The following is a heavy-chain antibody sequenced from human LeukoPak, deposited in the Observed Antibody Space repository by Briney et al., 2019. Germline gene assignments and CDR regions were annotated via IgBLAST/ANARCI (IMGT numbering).Heavy chain of an antibody. Sequence: GGSLRLSCETAGFTFSSYVMHWVRRTPGKGLVWVSRISHDGFISYADSVKGRFTISRDNAKSTLILQMNSLRAEDTAVYYCARDWVYKIDYWGRGTLVTVSS. V-gene: IGHV3-74*01. CDR2: ISHDGFI. CDR1: GFTFSSYV. CDR3: ARDWVYKIDY. D-gene: IGHD5-24*01. J-gene: IGHJ4*02.